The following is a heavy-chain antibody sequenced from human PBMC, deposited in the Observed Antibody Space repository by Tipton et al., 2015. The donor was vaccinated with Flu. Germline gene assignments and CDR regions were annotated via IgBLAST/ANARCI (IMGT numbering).Heavy chain of an antibody. CDR2: IYYSGST. CDR3: ARAPRYYDSSGYPGDAFDI. D-gene: IGHD3-22*01. V-gene: IGHV4-39*07. CDR1: GGSISSSSYY. Sequence: TLSLTCTVSGGSISSSSYYWGWIRQPPGKGLEWIGSIYYSGSTYYNPSLKSRVTISVDTSKNQFSLKLSSVTAADTAVYYCARAPRYYDSSGYPGDAFDIWGQGTMVTVSS. J-gene: IGHJ3*02.